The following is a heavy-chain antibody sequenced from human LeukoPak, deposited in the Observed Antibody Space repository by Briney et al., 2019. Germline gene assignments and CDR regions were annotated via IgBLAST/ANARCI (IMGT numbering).Heavy chain of an antibody. CDR3: ARLTLNYYDSSGYRGVFDY. CDR2: INHSGST. V-gene: IGHV4-34*01. CDR1: GGSFSGYY. J-gene: IGHJ4*02. Sequence: SETLSLTRAVYGGSFSGYYWSWIRQPPGKGLEWIGEINHSGSTNYNPSLKSRVTISVDTSKNQFSLKLSSVTAADTAVYYCARLTLNYYDSSGYRGVFDYWGQGTLVTVSS. D-gene: IGHD3-22*01.